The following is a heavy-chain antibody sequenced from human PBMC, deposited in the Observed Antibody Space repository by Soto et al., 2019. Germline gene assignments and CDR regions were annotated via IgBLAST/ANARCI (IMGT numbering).Heavy chain of an antibody. CDR2: ISYDGSNK. J-gene: IGHJ5*02. Sequence: QVQLVESGGGVVQPGRSLRLSCAASGFTFSSYGMHWVRQAPGKGLEWVAVISYDGSNKYYADSVKGRFTISRDNSKNTLYLQMHSLRPEDTAVYYCAKDGPSSSWPSPPDPWGEGTLVTVSS. CDR3: AKDGPSSSWPSPPDP. CDR1: GFTFSSYG. D-gene: IGHD6-13*01. V-gene: IGHV3-30*18.